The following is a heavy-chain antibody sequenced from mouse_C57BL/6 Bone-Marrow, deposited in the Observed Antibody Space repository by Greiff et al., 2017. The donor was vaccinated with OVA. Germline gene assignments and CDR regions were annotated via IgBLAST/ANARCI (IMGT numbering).Heavy chain of an antibody. CDR1: GYSITSDY. CDR3: ARSYDYDGRGAMDY. CDR2: ISYSGST. J-gene: IGHJ4*01. Sequence: EVNVVESGPGLAKPSQTLSLTCSVTGYSITSDYWNWIRKFPGNKLEYMGYISYSGSTYYNPSLKSRISITRDTSKNQYYRQLNSVTTEDTATYYCARSYDYDGRGAMDYWGQGTSVTVSS. V-gene: IGHV3-8*01. D-gene: IGHD2-4*01.